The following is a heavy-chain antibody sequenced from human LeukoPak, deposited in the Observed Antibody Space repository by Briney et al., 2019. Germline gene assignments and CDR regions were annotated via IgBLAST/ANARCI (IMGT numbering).Heavy chain of an antibody. CDR1: GYTLTELS. CDR3: ATWADRRYYYYYGMDV. CDR2: FDPEDGET. J-gene: IGHJ6*02. V-gene: IGHV1-24*01. D-gene: IGHD6-19*01. Sequence: ASVKVSCKVSGYTLTELSMHWVRQAPGKGLEWMGGFDPEDGETIYAQKFQGRVTMTEDTSTDTAYMELSSLRSEDTAVYYCATWADRRYYYYYGMDVWGQGTTVTVSS.